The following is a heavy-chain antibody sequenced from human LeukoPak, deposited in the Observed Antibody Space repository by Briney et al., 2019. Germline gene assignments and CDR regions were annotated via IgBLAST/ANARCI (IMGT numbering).Heavy chain of an antibody. CDR2: IYYSGST. V-gene: IGHV4-31*03. D-gene: IGHD4-17*01. CDR1: GGSISSCGYI. Sequence: PSETLSLTCTASGGSISSCGYIWRWIRQHPGKGLEWIGYIYYSGSTYYNPSLKSRVTISVDTSKNQFSLKLSSVTAADTAVYYCARDKVPYGAGRLDPWGQGTLVTVSS. CDR3: ARDKVPYGAGRLDP. J-gene: IGHJ5*02.